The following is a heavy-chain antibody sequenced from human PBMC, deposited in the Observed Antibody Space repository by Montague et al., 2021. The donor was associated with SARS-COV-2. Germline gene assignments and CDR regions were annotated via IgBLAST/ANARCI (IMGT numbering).Heavy chain of an antibody. Sequence: SQTLSLTCAVYGGSFSDYYWTWIRQPPGKGLEWIGEITHSGSSKYNPSLKNRVTISVDTSKNQISLKLTSVTAADTATYYCARGLVTIFAVLMMLPAAGALDLWGQGTTVTVSS. CDR2: ITHSGSS. D-gene: IGHD3-3*01. CDR1: GGSFSDYY. CDR3: ARGLVTIFAVLMMLPAAGALDL. J-gene: IGHJ3*01. V-gene: IGHV4-34*01.